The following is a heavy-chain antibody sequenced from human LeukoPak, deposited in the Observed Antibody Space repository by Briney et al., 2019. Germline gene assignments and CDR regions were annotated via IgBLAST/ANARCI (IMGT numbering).Heavy chain of an antibody. Sequence: ASVKVSCKASGYSFTDYYMHWVRQAPGQGLEWMGWINPNSGGTNYAQKFQGRVTMTRDTSISTAYMELSRLTSDDTAVYYCARRVQGAPDYWGQGTLVTVSS. J-gene: IGHJ4*02. CDR2: INPNSGGT. V-gene: IGHV1-2*02. CDR3: ARRVQGAPDY. CDR1: GYSFTDYY. D-gene: IGHD3-16*01.